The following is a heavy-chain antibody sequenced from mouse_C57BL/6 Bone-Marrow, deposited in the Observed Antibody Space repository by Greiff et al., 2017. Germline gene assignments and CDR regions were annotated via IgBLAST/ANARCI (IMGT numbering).Heavy chain of an antibody. CDR2: IWWDDDK. CDR1: GFSLSTFGMG. D-gene: IGHD1-1*01. J-gene: IGHJ1*03. CDR3: ARMNDYYGSSPCWYFDV. V-gene: IGHV8-8*01. Sequence: QVTLKVCGPGILQPSQSLSLTCSSSGFSLSTFGMGVGWIRQPSGQGLEWLAHIWWDDDKYYNPALKSRLTIYKDTSKNQVFLMIANVDTAKTSTYYCARMNDYYGSSPCWYFDVWGTGTTVTVSS.